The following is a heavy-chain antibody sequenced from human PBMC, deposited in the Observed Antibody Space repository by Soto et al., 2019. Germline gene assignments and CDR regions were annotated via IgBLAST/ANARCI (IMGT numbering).Heavy chain of an antibody. J-gene: IGHJ6*03. CDR1: GGTFNTYT. D-gene: IGHD2-2*01. Sequence: QVQLVQSGAEVKKPGSSVKVSCKASGGTFNTYTVSWVRQAPGQGLEWMGRIIPILDIANYAQKFQGRVRIAADKSTNTVDMELSSLRSEDMAVYYCAREASENSTFYYMDVWGKGTTVTVSS. CDR3: AREASENSTFYYMDV. CDR2: IIPILDIA. V-gene: IGHV1-69*02.